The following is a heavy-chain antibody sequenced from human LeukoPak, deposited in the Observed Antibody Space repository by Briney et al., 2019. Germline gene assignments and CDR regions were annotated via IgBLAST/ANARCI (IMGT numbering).Heavy chain of an antibody. Sequence: PGGSLRLSCAASGFTFSSYWMHWVRHAPGKGLVWVSRINSDGSSTSYADSVKGRFTISRDNAKNTLYLQMNSLRAEDTAVYYCASMVRGVTYFDYWGQGTLVTVSS. V-gene: IGHV3-74*01. CDR1: GFTFSSYW. CDR3: ASMVRGVTYFDY. D-gene: IGHD3-10*01. CDR2: INSDGSST. J-gene: IGHJ4*02.